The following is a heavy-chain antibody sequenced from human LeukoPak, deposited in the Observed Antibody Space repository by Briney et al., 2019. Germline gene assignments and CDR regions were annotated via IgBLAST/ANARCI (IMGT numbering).Heavy chain of an antibody. CDR1: GYTFTSYY. J-gene: IGHJ5*02. D-gene: IGHD3-10*01. CDR2: INPSGGST. CDR3: ARGGSHYYGSGRYLVPINWFDP. V-gene: IGHV1-46*01. Sequence: ASVKVSCKASGYTFTSYYMHWVRQAPGQGLEWMGIINPSGGSTSYAQKFQGRVTMTRDMSTSTVYMELSSLRSEDTAVYYCARGGSHYYGSGRYLVPINWFDPWGQGTLVTVSS.